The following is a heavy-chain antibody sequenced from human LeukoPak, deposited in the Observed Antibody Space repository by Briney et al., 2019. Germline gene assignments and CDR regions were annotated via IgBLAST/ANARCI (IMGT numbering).Heavy chain of an antibody. Sequence: RAAVKVSCKASGYTFTSYYMHWVRQAPGQGLEWMGIINPSGGSTSYAQKVQGRVTMTRYTATSTVYMELNSLRSEDTAVYYCARDVLLWVGELFEGTPPNRYGMDAWGQGTTVTVS. J-gene: IGHJ6*02. CDR3: ARDVLLWVGELFEGTPPNRYGMDA. V-gene: IGHV1-46*01. D-gene: IGHD3-10*01. CDR1: GYTFTSYY. CDR2: INPSGGST.